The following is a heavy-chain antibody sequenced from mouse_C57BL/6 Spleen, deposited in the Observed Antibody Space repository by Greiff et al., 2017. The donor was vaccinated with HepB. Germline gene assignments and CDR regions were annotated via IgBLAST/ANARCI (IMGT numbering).Heavy chain of an antibody. CDR2: INPGSGGT. V-gene: IGHV1-54*01. Sequence: QVQLQQSGAGLVRPGTSVKVSCKASGYAFTNYLIEWVKQRPGQGLEWIGVINPGSGGTNYNEKFKGKATLTADKSSSTAYMQLSSLTSEDSAVYFCARSDRFAYWGQGTLVTVSA. J-gene: IGHJ3*01. CDR1: GYAFTNYL. CDR3: ARSDRFAY.